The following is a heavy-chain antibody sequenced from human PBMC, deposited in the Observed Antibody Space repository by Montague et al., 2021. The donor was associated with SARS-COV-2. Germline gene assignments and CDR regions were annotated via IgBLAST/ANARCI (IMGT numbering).Heavy chain of an antibody. V-gene: IGHV2-5*02. CDR3: ARYGDYGSWFDP. D-gene: IGHD4-17*01. CDR1: GFSLNTSGEG. CDR2: IYWDDDK. Sequence: PALVKPTQTLTLTCTFSGFSLNTSGEGVGWVRQPPGKALEWLALIYWDDDKRYSPSLKSRSTISKDTTKNEVVLTVANMDPADTATYYCARYGDYGSWFDPWGQGTLVTVS. J-gene: IGHJ5*02.